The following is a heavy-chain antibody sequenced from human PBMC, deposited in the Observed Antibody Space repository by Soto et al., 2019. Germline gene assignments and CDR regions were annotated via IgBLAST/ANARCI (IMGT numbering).Heavy chain of an antibody. CDR3: ARANIVVVVAATPGEYFQH. Sequence: SETLSLTCTVSGGSISSSSYYWGWIRQPPGKGLEWIGSIYYSGSTYYNPSLKSRVTISVDTSKNQFSLKLSSVTAADTAVYYCARANIVVVVAATPGEYFQHWGQGTLVTVSS. CDR1: GGSISSSSYY. V-gene: IGHV4-39*07. J-gene: IGHJ1*01. CDR2: IYYSGST. D-gene: IGHD2-15*01.